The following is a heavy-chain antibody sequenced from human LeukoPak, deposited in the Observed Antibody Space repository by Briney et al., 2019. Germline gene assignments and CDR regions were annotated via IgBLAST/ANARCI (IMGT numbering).Heavy chain of an antibody. V-gene: IGHV4-34*01. CDR3: ARLYCSSTSCYVPDEGSENYYFDY. Sequence: PSETLSLTCAVYGGSFSGYYWSWIRQPPGKGLEWIGEINHSGSTNYNPSLKSRVTISVDTSKNQFSLKLSSVTAADTAVYYCARLYCSSTSCYVPDEGSENYYFDYWGQGTLVTVSS. CDR2: INHSGST. J-gene: IGHJ4*02. CDR1: GGSFSGYY. D-gene: IGHD2-2*01.